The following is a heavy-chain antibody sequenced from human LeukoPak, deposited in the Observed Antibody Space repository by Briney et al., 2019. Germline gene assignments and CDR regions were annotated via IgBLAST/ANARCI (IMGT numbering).Heavy chain of an antibody. CDR2: IDWKGGST. V-gene: IGHV3-20*04. CDR3: ARDGGSAIPFDY. Sequence: GGSLRLSCAASGFTVSSNYMGWVRQAPGKGLEWVSGIDWKGGSTGYADSVKGRFTISRDNAKNSLYLQMNSLRAEDTAVYYCARDGGSAIPFDYWGQGTLVTVSS. CDR1: GFTVSSNY. J-gene: IGHJ4*02.